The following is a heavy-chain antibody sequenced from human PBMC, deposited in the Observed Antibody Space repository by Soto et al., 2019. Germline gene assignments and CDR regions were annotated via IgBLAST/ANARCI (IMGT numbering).Heavy chain of an antibody. V-gene: IGHV3-30*18. J-gene: IGHJ4*02. Sequence: GGSLRLSCAASGFTFSSYGMHWVRQAPGKGLEWVAVISYDGSNKYYADSVKGRFTISRDNSKNTLYLQMNSLRAEDTAVYYCAKDLGGYPDYSDSWGQGTLVTVSS. CDR1: GFTFSSYG. D-gene: IGHD3-16*02. CDR3: AKDLGGYPDYSDS. CDR2: ISYDGSNK.